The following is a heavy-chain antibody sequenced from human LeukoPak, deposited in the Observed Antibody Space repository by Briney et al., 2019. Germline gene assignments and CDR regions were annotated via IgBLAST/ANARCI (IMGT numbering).Heavy chain of an antibody. V-gene: IGHV3-30*02. Sequence: GGSLRLSCVASGFTFSSYGMHWVRQAPGKGLASVAFIQPVRTTKYVDAVKGRFTISRDISNNTLYLQMNSLRVEDTAVYYCAKDHPVLHYWGQGTLVTVSS. CDR2: IQPVRTTK. CDR1: GFTFSSYG. CDR3: AKDHPVLHY. J-gene: IGHJ4*02.